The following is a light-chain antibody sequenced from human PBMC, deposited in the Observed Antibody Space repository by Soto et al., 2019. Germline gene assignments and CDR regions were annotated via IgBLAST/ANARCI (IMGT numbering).Light chain of an antibody. CDR1: QRVSNSY. V-gene: IGKV3-20*01. Sequence: EIVLAQSPGTLSLSPGETATLSCRASQRVSNSYLAWYQKKPGQAPRLLIYGASSRAAGIPDRFSGSGSGTDFTLTISRLEPEDFAVYFCQRYGRSPPFTFGQGTQVDIK. J-gene: IGKJ2*01. CDR3: QRYGRSPPFT. CDR2: GAS.